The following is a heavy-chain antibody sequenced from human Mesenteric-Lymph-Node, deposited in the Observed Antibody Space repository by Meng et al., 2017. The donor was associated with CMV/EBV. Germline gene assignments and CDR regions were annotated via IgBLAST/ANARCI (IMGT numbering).Heavy chain of an antibody. CDR1: GFTINNYW. D-gene: IGHD4-11*01. CDR2: IDHEGKIT. J-gene: IGHJ6*02. Sequence: GESLKISCAASGFTINNYWMHWVRQAPGKGLVWAAHIDHEGKITEYADFVKGRFTISRDNSKNTLYLQMNSLRAEETGVYYCARGSTVNDYYGMDVWGQGTTVTVSS. CDR3: ARGSTVNDYYGMDV. V-gene: IGHV3-74*01.